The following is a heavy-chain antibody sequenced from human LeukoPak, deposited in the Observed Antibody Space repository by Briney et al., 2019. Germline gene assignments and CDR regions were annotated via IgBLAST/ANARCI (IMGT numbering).Heavy chain of an antibody. CDR3: ARYFYDSSGSPSDAYDI. CDR2: INPNSGGT. V-gene: IGHV1-2*02. Sequence: ASVKVSCKTSGYTFTGYYMHWVRQAPGQGLEWMGWINPNSGGTNYAQRFQGRVTMTRDTSISTAYMELSRLRSDDSAVYYCARYFYDSSGSPSDAYDIWGQGTMVTVSS. CDR1: GYTFTGYY. J-gene: IGHJ3*02. D-gene: IGHD3-22*01.